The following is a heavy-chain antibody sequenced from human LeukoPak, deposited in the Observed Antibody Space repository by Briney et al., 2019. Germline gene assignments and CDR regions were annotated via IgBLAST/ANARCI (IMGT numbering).Heavy chain of an antibody. CDR2: IYYSGST. CDR3: ARAVGYDTPHFDY. CDR1: GGSISSYY. D-gene: IGHD3-9*01. Sequence: SETLSLTCTVSGGSISSYYWSWIRQPPGKGLEWIGYIYYSGSTNYNPSLKSRVTISVDTSKNQFSLKLSSVTAADTAVYYCARAVGYDTPHFDYWGQGTLVTVSS. J-gene: IGHJ4*02. V-gene: IGHV4-59*01.